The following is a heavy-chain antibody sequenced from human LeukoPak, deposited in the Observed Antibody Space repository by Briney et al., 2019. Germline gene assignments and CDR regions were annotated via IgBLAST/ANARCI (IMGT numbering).Heavy chain of an antibody. J-gene: IGHJ4*02. Sequence: PGRSLRLSCAASGFTFDDYAMHWVRQAPGKGLEWVSGISWNSGSIGYADSVKGRFTISRDNAKNSLYLQMNSLRAEDTALCYCVKLYGYSYGYIDYWGQGTLVTVSS. V-gene: IGHV3-9*01. CDR1: GFTFDDYA. CDR2: ISWNSGSI. D-gene: IGHD5-18*01. CDR3: VKLYGYSYGYIDY.